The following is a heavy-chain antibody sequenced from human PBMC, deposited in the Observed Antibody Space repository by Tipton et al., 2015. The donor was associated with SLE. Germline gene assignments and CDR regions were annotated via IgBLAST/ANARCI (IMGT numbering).Heavy chain of an antibody. V-gene: IGHV4-59*01. Sequence: LRLSCTVSGASISSYSWSWIRQPPGKELEWIGYIYYSGSTNYNPSLKSRVTISVDTSKKQFSLKLSSVTAADTAVYYCARTGSLYSSGWYQWGQGTLVTVSS. CDR1: GASISSYS. CDR3: ARTGSLYSSGWYQ. J-gene: IGHJ4*02. CDR2: IYYSGST. D-gene: IGHD6-19*01.